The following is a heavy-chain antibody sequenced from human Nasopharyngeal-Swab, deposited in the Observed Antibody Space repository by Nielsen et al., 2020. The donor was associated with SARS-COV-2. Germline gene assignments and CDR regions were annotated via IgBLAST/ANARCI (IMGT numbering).Heavy chain of an antibody. CDR3: ARVVVTTSGYSDYYYGMDV. CDR2: INPNSGGT. V-gene: IGHV1-2*06. D-gene: IGHD3-22*01. J-gene: IGHJ6*02. Sequence: WERQAPGQGLEWMGRINPNSGGTNYAQKFQGRVTMTRDTSISTAYMELSRLRSDDTAVYYCARVVVTTSGYSDYYYGMDVWGQGTTVTVSS.